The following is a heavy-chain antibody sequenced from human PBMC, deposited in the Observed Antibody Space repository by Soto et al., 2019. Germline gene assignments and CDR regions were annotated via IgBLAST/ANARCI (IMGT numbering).Heavy chain of an antibody. V-gene: IGHV4-39*01. J-gene: IGHJ4*02. Sequence: SETLSLTCTVSGGSISSSSYYWGWIRQPPGKGLEWIGSIYYSGSTYYNPSLKSRVTISVDTSKNQFSLKLSSVTAADTAVYYCARPRGRVYFDYWGQGTLVTVSS. D-gene: IGHD3-10*01. CDR1: GGSISSSSYY. CDR2: IYYSGST. CDR3: ARPRGRVYFDY.